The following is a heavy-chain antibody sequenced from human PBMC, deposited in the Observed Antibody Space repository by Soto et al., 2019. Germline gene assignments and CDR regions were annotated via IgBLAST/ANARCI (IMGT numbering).Heavy chain of an antibody. CDR3: ARNDGYWFADY. CDR1: GFTFSSYA. J-gene: IGHJ4*02. CDR2: ISYDGSNK. Sequence: QVQLVESGGGVVQPGRSLRLSCAASGFTFSSYAMHWVRQAPGKGLEWVAVISYDGSNKYYADSVKGRFTISRDNSKNTLYLQMSSLRAEDTAVYYCARNDGYWFADYWGQGTLVTVSS. D-gene: IGHD3-22*01. V-gene: IGHV3-30-3*01.